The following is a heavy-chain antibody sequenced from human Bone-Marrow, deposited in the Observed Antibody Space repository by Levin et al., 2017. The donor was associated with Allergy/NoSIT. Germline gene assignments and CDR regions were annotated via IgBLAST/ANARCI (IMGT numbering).Heavy chain of an antibody. V-gene: IGHV7-4-1*02. CDR2: INTNTGNP. CDR1: GYTFTSYA. Sequence: ASVKVSCKASGYTFTSYAMNWVRQAPGQGLEWMGWINTNTGNPTYAQGFTGRFVFSLDTSVSTAYLQISSLKAEDTAVYYCARDPEAAGTFWYYYYGMDVWGQGTTVTVSS. J-gene: IGHJ6*02. CDR3: ARDPEAAGTFWYYYYGMDV. D-gene: IGHD6-13*01.